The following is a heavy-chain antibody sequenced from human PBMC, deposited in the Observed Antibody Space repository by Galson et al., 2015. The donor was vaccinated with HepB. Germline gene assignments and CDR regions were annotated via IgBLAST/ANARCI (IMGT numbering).Heavy chain of an antibody. CDR1: GLSFNGYR. CDR2: ISGGGSTI. J-gene: IGHJ5*02. Sequence: SLRLSCAGSGLSFNGYRLNWVRQVPGKGLEWIAYISGGGSTIYYADSVKGRFTITRDDAKTSVYLHMNSLRADDAGIYYCAREYYANPDHWGQGTQVTVSS. V-gene: IGHV3-48*01. D-gene: IGHD3-16*01. CDR3: AREYYANPDH.